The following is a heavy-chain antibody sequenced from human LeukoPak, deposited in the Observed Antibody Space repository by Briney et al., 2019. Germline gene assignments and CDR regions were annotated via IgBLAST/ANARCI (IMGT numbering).Heavy chain of an antibody. CDR3: ARQWLVQYFQH. CDR1: GGSFSGYY. D-gene: IGHD6-19*01. J-gene: IGHJ1*01. V-gene: IGHV4-39*01. CDR2: VYYSGIT. Sequence: PSETLSLTCAVYGGSFSGYYWGWIRQPPGKGLEWIGSVYYSGITYYNPSLRSRVTISLDTSKNQFSLKVNSVTAADTAVCYCARQWLVQYFQHWGQGTLVTVSS.